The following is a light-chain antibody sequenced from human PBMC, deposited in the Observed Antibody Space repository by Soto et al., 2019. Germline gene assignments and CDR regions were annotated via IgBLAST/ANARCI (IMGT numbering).Light chain of an antibody. CDR1: QSISSW. CDR3: QQYNSDPT. Sequence: DIQMTQSPSTLSASVGDRVTITCRASQSISSWLAWYQQKPGKAPKLLIYDASSLESGVPSRFSGSGSGTDFTLTISSLQPDDFATYYCQQYNSDPTFGQGNKVEI. J-gene: IGKJ1*01. CDR2: DAS. V-gene: IGKV1-5*01.